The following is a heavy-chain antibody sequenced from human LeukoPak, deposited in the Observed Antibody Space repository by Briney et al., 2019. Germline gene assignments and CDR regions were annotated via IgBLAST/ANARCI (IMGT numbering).Heavy chain of an antibody. CDR3: AKLIAVAGNDYFDY. CDR1: GYNFSNYW. CDR2: IYPGDSDT. Sequence: GESLQISCKGSGYNFSNYWIGWVRQMPGKGLEWMGIIYPGDSDTRYGPSFQGQVTISADKSISTAFLQWSSLKASDTAMYFCAKLIAVAGNDYFDYWGQGTLVTVSS. V-gene: IGHV5-51*01. J-gene: IGHJ4*02. D-gene: IGHD6-19*01.